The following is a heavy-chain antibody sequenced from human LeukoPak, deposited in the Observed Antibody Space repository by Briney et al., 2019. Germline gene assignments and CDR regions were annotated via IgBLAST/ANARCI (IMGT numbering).Heavy chain of an antibody. V-gene: IGHV3-53*01. Sequence: GGSLRLSCAASGFTVSSKYMSWVRQAPGKGLEWVSVIYSGSTTYYADSVKGRFTISRDNSKNTVYLQMNSLRVEDTAVYYCARRPSGGIYYYGMDVWGQGTTVTVSS. CDR1: GFTVSSKY. CDR2: IYSGSTT. CDR3: ARRPSGGIYYYGMDV. D-gene: IGHD6-6*01. J-gene: IGHJ6*02.